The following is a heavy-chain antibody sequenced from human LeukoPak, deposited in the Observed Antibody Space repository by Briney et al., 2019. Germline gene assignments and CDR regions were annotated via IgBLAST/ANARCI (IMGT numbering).Heavy chain of an antibody. CDR1: GFTFSSYA. CDR2: ISVSGGNT. J-gene: IGHJ4*02. Sequence: GGSLRLSCAASGFTFSSYAMSWVRQAPGKGLEWVSTISVSGGNTYYADSVKGRFTISRDNAKNSLYLQMNSLRAEDTAVYYCARDSSWELPDYWGQGTLVTVSS. CDR3: ARDSSWELPDY. D-gene: IGHD1-26*01. V-gene: IGHV3-23*01.